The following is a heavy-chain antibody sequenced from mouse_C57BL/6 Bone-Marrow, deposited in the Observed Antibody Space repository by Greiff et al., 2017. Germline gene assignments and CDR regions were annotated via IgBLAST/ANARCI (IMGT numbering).Heavy chain of an antibody. CDR2: IYPRSGNT. V-gene: IGHV1-81*01. J-gene: IGHJ1*03. D-gene: IGHD1-1*01. CDR3: ATTVVASHWYFDF. Sequence: QVQLQQSGAELARPGASVKLSCTASGYTFTSYGISWVKQRTGQDIEWIGEIYPRSGNTYYHEKFKGKATLTADKSSSTAYMGLRSLTSEDSSVYFCATTVVASHWYFDFWGTGTTVTVSS. CDR1: GYTFTSYG.